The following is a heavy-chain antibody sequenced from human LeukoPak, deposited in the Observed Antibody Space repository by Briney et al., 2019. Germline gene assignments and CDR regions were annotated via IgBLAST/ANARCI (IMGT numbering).Heavy chain of an antibody. Sequence: PGGSLRLSCAASGFTFSSYGMHWVRQAPGKGLEWVAVISYDGSNKYYADSVKGRFTISRDNSKNTLYLQMNSLRAEDTAVYYCANNRASLDYWGQGTLVTVSS. CDR2: ISYDGSNK. V-gene: IGHV3-30*18. D-gene: IGHD2/OR15-2a*01. CDR1: GFTFSSYG. CDR3: ANNRASLDY. J-gene: IGHJ4*02.